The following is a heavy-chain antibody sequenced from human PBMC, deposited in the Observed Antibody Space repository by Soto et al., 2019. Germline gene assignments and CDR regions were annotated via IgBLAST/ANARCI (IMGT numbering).Heavy chain of an antibody. J-gene: IGHJ4*02. D-gene: IGHD3-10*01. Sequence: GGSLRLSCAASGFTFSSYAMSWVRQAPGKGLEWVSAISGSGGSTYYADSVKGRFTISRDNSKNTLYLQMNSLRAEDTALYYCAIDLSYGSGSYFGVFDYWGQGTLVTVSS. CDR2: ISGSGGST. CDR1: GFTFSSYA. CDR3: AIDLSYGSGSYFGVFDY. V-gene: IGHV3-23*01.